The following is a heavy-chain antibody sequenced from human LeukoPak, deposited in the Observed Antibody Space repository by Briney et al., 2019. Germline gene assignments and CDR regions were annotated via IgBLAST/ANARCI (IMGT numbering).Heavy chain of an antibody. CDR3: ARQLMVYFDY. CDR2: IYYSGST. D-gene: IGHD2-8*01. V-gene: IGHV4-59*08. J-gene: IGHJ4*02. CDR1: GGSISSYY. Sequence: SETLSLTCTVSGGSISSYYWSWIRQPPGKGLEWIGYIYYSGSTNYNPSLKSRVTISVDTSKNQFSLKLSSVTAADTAVYYCARQLMVYFDYWGQGTLVTVSS.